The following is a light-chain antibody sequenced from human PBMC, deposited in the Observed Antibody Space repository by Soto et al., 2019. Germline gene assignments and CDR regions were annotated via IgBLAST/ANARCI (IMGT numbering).Light chain of an antibody. CDR3: QQRSNWSPGYT. J-gene: IGKJ2*01. V-gene: IGKV3-11*01. CDR2: DAS. CDR1: QSVSRY. Sequence: EIVLTQSPATLSLSPGERATLSCRASQSVSRYLDWYQQKPGKAPRLLIYDASSRSIGIPARFSGSGSVTDFTLTISSLEPEHFAVFSSQQRSNWSPGYTFGQGTKLEIK.